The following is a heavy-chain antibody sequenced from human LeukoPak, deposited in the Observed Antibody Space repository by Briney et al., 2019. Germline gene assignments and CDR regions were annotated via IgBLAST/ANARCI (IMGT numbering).Heavy chain of an antibody. Sequence: SETLSPTCVVSGGSVSGYYWGWIRQPPGRGLEWIGYVYYSGSTNYNPSFKSRITISVDTSRNQFSLQLSSVTAADTAVYYCARIHRYCSGGACYVLDNWGQGTLVAVSS. J-gene: IGHJ4*02. D-gene: IGHD2-15*01. CDR3: ARIHRYCSGGACYVLDN. CDR1: GGSVSGYY. V-gene: IGHV4-59*02. CDR2: VYYSGST.